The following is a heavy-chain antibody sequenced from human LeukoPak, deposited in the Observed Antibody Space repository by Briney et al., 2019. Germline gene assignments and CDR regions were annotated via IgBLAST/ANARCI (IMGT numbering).Heavy chain of an antibody. D-gene: IGHD1-26*01. CDR1: GDSVSSNSAA. Sequence: SQTLSLTCAISGDSVSSNSAAWNWIRQSPSRGLEWLGKTYNRSKWYNDYAVSVKSRITINPDTSKNQFSLHLNSVTPEDTAVYYCARGKWELLSHYWCFDLWGRGTLVTVSS. V-gene: IGHV6-1*01. J-gene: IGHJ2*01. CDR3: ARGKWELLSHYWCFDL. CDR2: TYNRSKWYN.